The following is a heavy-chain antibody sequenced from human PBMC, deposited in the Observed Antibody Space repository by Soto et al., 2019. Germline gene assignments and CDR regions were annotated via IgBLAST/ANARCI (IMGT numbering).Heavy chain of an antibody. CDR1: GFTFSSYA. D-gene: IGHD4-17*01. V-gene: IGHV3-30-3*01. Sequence: GGSLRLSCAASGFTFSSYAMHWVRQAPGKGLEWVAVISYDGSNKYYADSVKGRFTISRDNSKNTLYLQMNSLRAEDTAVYYCARDSGGVTTLHYFDYWGQGTLVTVSS. CDR2: ISYDGSNK. CDR3: ARDSGGVTTLHYFDY. J-gene: IGHJ4*02.